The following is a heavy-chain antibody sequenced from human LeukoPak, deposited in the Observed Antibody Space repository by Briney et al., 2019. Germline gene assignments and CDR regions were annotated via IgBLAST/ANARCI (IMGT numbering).Heavy chain of an antibody. V-gene: IGHV3-15*01. CDR1: GFRFNTYW. D-gene: IGHD1-26*01. CDR3: ITDPGEWEPI. Sequence: GGSLRLSCAASGFRFNTYWLSWVRQAPGKGLEWVGRIKSKTDGGTTDYAAPVKGRFTISRDDSKNTLYLQMNRLKTEDTAVYYCITDPGEWEPIWGQGTMVTVSS. CDR2: IKSKTDGGTT. J-gene: IGHJ3*02.